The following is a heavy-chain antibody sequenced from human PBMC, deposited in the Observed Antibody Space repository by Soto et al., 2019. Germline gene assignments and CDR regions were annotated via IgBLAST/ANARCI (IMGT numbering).Heavy chain of an antibody. J-gene: IGHJ6*02. CDR3: ARVEMVVAANSWGYGMDV. D-gene: IGHD2-15*01. CDR2: IYYSGST. CDR1: GGSINSGDYY. Sequence: KTSETLSLTCTVSGGSINSGDYYWSWIRQPPGKGLEWIGYIYYSGSTYYNPSLKSRVTISVDTSKNQFSLKLSSVTAADTAVYYCARVEMVVAANSWGYGMDVWGQGTTVTVSS. V-gene: IGHV4-30-4*01.